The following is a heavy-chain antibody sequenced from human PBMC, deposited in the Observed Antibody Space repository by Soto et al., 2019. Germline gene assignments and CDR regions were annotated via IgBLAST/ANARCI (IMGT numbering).Heavy chain of an antibody. Sequence: PGPQVKVSCKASGGTFSSYAISWVRQAPGQGLEWMGGIIPIFGTANYAQKFRGRVTITADKSTSTAYMELSSLRSEDTAVYYCARGRWPAAMGGYYYYGMDVWGQGTTVTVSS. V-gene: IGHV1-69*06. CDR3: ARGRWPAAMGGYYYYGMDV. CDR1: GGTFSSYA. D-gene: IGHD2-2*01. CDR2: IIPIFGTA. J-gene: IGHJ6*02.